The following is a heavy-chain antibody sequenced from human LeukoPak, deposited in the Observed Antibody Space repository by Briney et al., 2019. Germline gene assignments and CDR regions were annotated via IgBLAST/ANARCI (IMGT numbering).Heavy chain of an antibody. CDR2: FYDSGST. CDR1: GGSIISYY. D-gene: IGHD5-24*01. V-gene: IGHV4-59*08. Sequence: SETLSLTCIVSGGSIISYYWSWIRQPPGKGLEWVGYFYDSGSTNYNPSLESRATISGDTSKNQFSLKLTSVTAADTAVYYCARRWAGRIDYWGQGTLVTVSS. CDR3: ARRWAGRIDY. J-gene: IGHJ4*02.